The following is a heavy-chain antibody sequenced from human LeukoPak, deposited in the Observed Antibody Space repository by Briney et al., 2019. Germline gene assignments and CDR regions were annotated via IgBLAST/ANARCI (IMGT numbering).Heavy chain of an antibody. CDR2: IKSKTDGGTT. CDR3: TTDQSYDFWSVTPPRGY. V-gene: IGHV3-15*01. Sequence: GGSLRLSCAASGFTFSNAWMSWVRQAPGKGLEWVGRIKSKTDGGTTDYAAPVKGRFTISRDDSKNTLYLQMNSLKTEDTAVYYCTTDQSYDFWSVTPPRGYWGQGTLVTVSS. D-gene: IGHD3-3*01. J-gene: IGHJ4*02. CDR1: GFTFSNAW.